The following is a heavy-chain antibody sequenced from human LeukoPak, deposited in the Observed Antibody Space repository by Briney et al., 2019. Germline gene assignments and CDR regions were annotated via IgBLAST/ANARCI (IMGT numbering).Heavy chain of an antibody. D-gene: IGHD3-10*01. J-gene: IGHJ6*04. Sequence: GGSRRLSCAASGFTFSGYWMSWLRQAPGKGLEWVANIKRDGSEKYYVDSVKGRFTISRDNAKNSLYLQMNSLRAEDTAVYYCARDRGFGQADVWGKGTTVTVSS. CDR1: GFTFSGYW. CDR3: ARDRGFGQADV. V-gene: IGHV3-7*01. CDR2: IKRDGSEK.